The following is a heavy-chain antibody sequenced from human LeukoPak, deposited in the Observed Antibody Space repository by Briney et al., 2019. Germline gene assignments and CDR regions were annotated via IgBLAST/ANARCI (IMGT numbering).Heavy chain of an antibody. J-gene: IGHJ6*03. CDR2: FDPEDGET. Sequence: ASVKVSCKVSGYTLTELSMHWVRQAPGKGLEWMGGFDPEDGETIYAQKFQGRVTMTEDTSTDTAYMELSSLRSEDTAVYYCATGTLRSIFGVVISKAHYYYYYMDVWGKGTTVTVSS. D-gene: IGHD3-3*01. V-gene: IGHV1-24*01. CDR1: GYTLTELS. CDR3: ATGTLRSIFGVVISKAHYYYYYMDV.